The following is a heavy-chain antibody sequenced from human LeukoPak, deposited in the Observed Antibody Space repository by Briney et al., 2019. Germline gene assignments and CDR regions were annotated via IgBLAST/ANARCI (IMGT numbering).Heavy chain of an antibody. CDR1: GFTFSSYS. CDR3: ARVGSSDGNSYGFSDY. J-gene: IGHJ4*02. CDR2: ISSSSSTI. D-gene: IGHD5-18*01. Sequence: GGSLRLSCAASGFTFSSYSMNWVRQAPGKGLEWVSYISSSSSTIYYADSVKGRFTISRDNAKTSLYLQMNSLRAEDTAVFYCARVGSSDGNSYGFSDYWGQGTLVTVSS. V-gene: IGHV3-48*04.